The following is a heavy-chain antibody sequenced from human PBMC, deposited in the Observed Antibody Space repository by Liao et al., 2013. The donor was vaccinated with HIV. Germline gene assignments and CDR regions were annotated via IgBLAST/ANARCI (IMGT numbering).Heavy chain of an antibody. V-gene: IGHV4-30-4*08. CDR1: GGSISSGDYY. CDR3: AAGDYGAYKAFDF. CDR2: IYYTGTT. D-gene: IGHD4-17*01. Sequence: QVQLQESGPGLVRPSQTLSLTCSVSGGSISSGDYYWNWIRQSPGKGLEWIGYIYYTGTTYSNPSLNSRVTISIDTSKNQFSLKLTSVTAADTAVYYCAAGDYGAYKAFDFWGQGTVVTVSS. J-gene: IGHJ3*01.